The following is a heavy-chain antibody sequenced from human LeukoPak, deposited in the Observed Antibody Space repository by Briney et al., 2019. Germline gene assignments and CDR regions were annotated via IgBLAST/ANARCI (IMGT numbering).Heavy chain of an antibody. Sequence: ASVKVSCKASGYTFTNYYMHWVRQAPGQGLEWMGIINPSGGSPSYAQKFQGRVTMTRDTSTSTVYMELSSLRSEDTAVYYCARDFSQHQWIQLWSHTYYFDYWGQGTLVTVSS. D-gene: IGHD5-18*01. CDR3: ARDFSQHQWIQLWSHTYYFDY. J-gene: IGHJ4*02. CDR2: INPSGGSP. V-gene: IGHV1-46*01. CDR1: GYTFTNYY.